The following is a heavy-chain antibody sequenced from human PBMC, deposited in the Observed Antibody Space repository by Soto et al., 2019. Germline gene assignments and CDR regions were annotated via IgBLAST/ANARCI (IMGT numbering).Heavy chain of an antibody. CDR2: IYYSGST. Sequence: PSETLSLTCTVSGGSIGSGDYYWSWIRQPPGKGLEWIGYIYYSGSTYYNPSLKSRLTISVHTTKNQLSLNLTSVTAADTAVYYCARALDDSSGDYGALGSWGQGALVTVSS. V-gene: IGHV4-30-4*01. D-gene: IGHD3-22*01. J-gene: IGHJ5*02. CDR3: ARALDDSSGDYGALGS. CDR1: GGSIGSGDYY.